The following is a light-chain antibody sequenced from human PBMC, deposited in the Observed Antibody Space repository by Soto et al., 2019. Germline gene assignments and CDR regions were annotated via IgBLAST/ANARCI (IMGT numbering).Light chain of an antibody. V-gene: IGKV1-5*03. Sequence: DIQMTQSPSPLSASVGDRVTITCRASQSISSWLAWYQQKPGKAPKLLIYKASSLESGVPSRFSGCRSGTDFTLTISSLQPDAFATYYCQQYNSYPTFGQGTKVEIK. CDR1: QSISSW. CDR2: KAS. J-gene: IGKJ1*01. CDR3: QQYNSYPT.